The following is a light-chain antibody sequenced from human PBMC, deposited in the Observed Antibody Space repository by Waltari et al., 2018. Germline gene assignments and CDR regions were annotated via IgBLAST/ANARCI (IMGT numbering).Light chain of an antibody. J-gene: IGKJ5*01. CDR2: AAS. Sequence: EIVITQSPVTLSVSPGERDTRSCWASQSVSTNLAWHQQKPGQTPRLLMYAASTRAPGIPTRFSGSGSGTEFTLTISGMQSEDSAVYFCQHYSYGPPWTFGQGTRLEI. CDR3: QHYSYGPPWT. CDR1: QSVSTN. V-gene: IGKV3-15*01.